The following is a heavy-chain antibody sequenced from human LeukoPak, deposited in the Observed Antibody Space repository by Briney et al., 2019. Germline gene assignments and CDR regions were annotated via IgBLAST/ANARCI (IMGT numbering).Heavy chain of an antibody. D-gene: IGHD5-18*01. J-gene: IGHJ4*02. CDR2: IRNDGSSE. V-gene: IGHV3-30*02. CDR1: GFTFSSYG. Sequence: GGSLRLSCAASGFTFSSYGMQWVRQAPGKGLEWVGFIRNDGSSEYYADSVKGRFTISRDNSKNTMFLQMNSLRVEDTAIYYCARYSYGPFDYWGQGTPVTVSS. CDR3: ARYSYGPFDY.